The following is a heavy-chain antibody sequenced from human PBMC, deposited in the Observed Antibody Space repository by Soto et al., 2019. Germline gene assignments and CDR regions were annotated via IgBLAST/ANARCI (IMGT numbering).Heavy chain of an antibody. D-gene: IGHD1-26*01. CDR2: MKGYSGNP. J-gene: IGHJ4*02. V-gene: IGHV1-8*01. CDR1: GYNFNNYE. Sequence: QVQLLQSGAEVKKPGASVKISCKASGYNFNNYEINWVRQAPAQGLEWMGWMKGYSGNPLYAQNFQGRLTLTRDTSTNPSYLELASLAYEDTAIYFCARRRGESYYGLDYCGQGTLVTVSS. CDR3: ARRRGESYYGLDY.